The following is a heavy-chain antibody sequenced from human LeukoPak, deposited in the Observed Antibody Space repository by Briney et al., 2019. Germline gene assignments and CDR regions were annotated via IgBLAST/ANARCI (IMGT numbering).Heavy chain of an antibody. CDR2: IIPIFGTA. Sequence: ASVKVSCKASGGTFSSYAISWVRQAPGQGLEWMGRIIPIFGTANCAQKFQGRVTITTDESTSTAYMELSSLRSEDTAVYYCARVGGQDSSGYYYWGQGTLVTVSS. CDR3: ARVGGQDSSGYYY. CDR1: GGTFSSYA. V-gene: IGHV1-69*05. D-gene: IGHD3-22*01. J-gene: IGHJ4*02.